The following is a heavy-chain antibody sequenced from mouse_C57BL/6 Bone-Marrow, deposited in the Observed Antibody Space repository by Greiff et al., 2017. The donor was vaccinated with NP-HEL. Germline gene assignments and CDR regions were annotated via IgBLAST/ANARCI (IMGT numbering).Heavy chain of an antibody. CDR3: ARGTYYYFDY. Sequence: QVQLKESGPELVKPGASVKISCKASGYSFTSYYIHWVKQRPGQGLEWIGGIYPGSGNTKYNEKFKGKATLTADTSSSTAYMQLSSLTSEDSAVYYCARGTYYYFDYWGQGTTLTVSS. D-gene: IGHD1-1*01. CDR2: IYPGSGNT. J-gene: IGHJ2*01. V-gene: IGHV1-66*01. CDR1: GYSFTSYY.